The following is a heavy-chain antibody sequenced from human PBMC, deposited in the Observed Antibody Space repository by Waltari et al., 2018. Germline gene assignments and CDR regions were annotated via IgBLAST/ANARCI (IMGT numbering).Heavy chain of an antibody. J-gene: IGHJ4*02. CDR3: ARDMGI. V-gene: IGHV1-69*05. Sequence: QVQLVQSGAEVKKPGSSVKVSCKASGGPFSSYAMSWVRQAPGKGLEWMGGILPIWRTANNAKKFQGRVTITTNEATSTAYMELSSLRAEDKAVYYCARDMGIWGQGTLVTVSS. CDR2: ILPIWRTA. D-gene: IGHD1-26*01. CDR1: GGPFSSYA.